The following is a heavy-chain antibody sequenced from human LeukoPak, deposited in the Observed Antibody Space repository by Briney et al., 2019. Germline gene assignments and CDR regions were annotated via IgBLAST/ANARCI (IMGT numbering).Heavy chain of an antibody. CDR2: IGTAGDT. Sequence: GGSLRLSCAASGFTFSNYDMHWVRQVIGKGLEWVSGIGTAGDTYYGGSVKGRFTSSRENAKNFLYLQMNSLRAGDTAVYYCARADLRGYSLHYWGQGTLVTVSS. CDR1: GFTFSNYD. J-gene: IGHJ4*02. V-gene: IGHV3-13*01. CDR3: ARADLRGYSLHY. D-gene: IGHD5-18*01.